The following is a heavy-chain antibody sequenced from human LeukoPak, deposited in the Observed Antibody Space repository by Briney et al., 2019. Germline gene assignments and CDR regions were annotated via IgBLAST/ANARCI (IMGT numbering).Heavy chain of an antibody. CDR3: ARELDWFDP. CDR2: TYYRSKWYN. D-gene: IGHD6-6*01. CDR1: GVSVSSNSAA. Sequence: SQTLSLTCAISGVSVSSNSAAWHWIRQSPSRGLEWLGRTYYRSKWYNNYAVSVKSRITINPDTSKNQFSLQLNSVTPEDTAVYYCARELDWFDPWGQGTLVTVSS. V-gene: IGHV6-1*01. J-gene: IGHJ5*02.